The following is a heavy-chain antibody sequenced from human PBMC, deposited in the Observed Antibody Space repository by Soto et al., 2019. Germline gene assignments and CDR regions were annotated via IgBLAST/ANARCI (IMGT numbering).Heavy chain of an antibody. Sequence: TGRSLRLPCAGSGFTFRRYWMSWVRQAPGKGLEWVANTNEDGREKFYVDSVKGRFTISRDNAKNSLYLQMNSLRAEGTAVYYYAEDRGALGPWGQGTLVPVS. V-gene: IGHV3-7*01. J-gene: IGHJ5*02. D-gene: IGHD3-16*01. CDR1: GFTFRRYW. CDR3: AEDRGALGP. CDR2: TNEDGREK.